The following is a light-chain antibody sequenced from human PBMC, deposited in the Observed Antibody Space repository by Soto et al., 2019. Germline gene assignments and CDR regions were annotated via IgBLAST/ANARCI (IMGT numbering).Light chain of an antibody. V-gene: IGLV2-14*01. CDR3: YSYTTSSAYV. J-gene: IGLJ1*01. Sequence: QSVLTQPASVSGSPGQSITISCTGTSSDVGGYNYVSWYQQHPAKVPKLMIYHFSNRPSGFSDPFSGSKSGNTPSLTISGLQAEDEGDYYCYSYTTSSAYVFGTGTKVTVL. CDR2: HFS. CDR1: SSDVGGYNY.